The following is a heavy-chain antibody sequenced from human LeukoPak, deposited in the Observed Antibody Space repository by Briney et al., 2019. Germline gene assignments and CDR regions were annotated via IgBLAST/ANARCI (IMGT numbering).Heavy chain of an antibody. J-gene: IGHJ2*01. CDR2: IIPIFGTA. CDR3: ARGIAAAGASFDL. Sequence: SVKVSCKASGGTFSSYAISWVRQAPGQGLEWMGGIIPIFGTANYAQKFQGRVTITADESTSTAYMELSSLRSEDTAVYYCARGIAAAGASFDLWGRGTLVTVSS. D-gene: IGHD6-13*01. CDR1: GGTFSSYA. V-gene: IGHV1-69*13.